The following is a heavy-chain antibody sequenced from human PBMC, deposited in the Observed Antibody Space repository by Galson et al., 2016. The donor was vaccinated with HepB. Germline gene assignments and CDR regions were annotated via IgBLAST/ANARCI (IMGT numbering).Heavy chain of an antibody. CDR3: ARGVPLHVWGTSQSLDYFDS. D-gene: IGHD3-16*01. CDR1: GGSINSSSYY. J-gene: IGHJ4*02. Sequence: SETLSLTCSVSGGSINSSSYYWGWIRQPPGKGLEWIGSIYNSGTANYNPSLKSRVTILVDTSKSQFSLKLTSVTAADTAVYYCARGVPLHVWGTSQSLDYFDSWGQGTLVTVSS. CDR2: IYNSGTA. V-gene: IGHV4-39*07.